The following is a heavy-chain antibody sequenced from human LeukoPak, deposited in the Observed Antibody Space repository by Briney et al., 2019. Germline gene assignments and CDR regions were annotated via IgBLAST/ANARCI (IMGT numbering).Heavy chain of an antibody. CDR1: GFTFSSYE. V-gene: IGHV3-48*03. CDR3: ASFVLLWFGEPRNGMDV. D-gene: IGHD3-10*01. Sequence: GGSLRLSCAASGFTFSSYEMNWVRQAPGKGLEWVSYISSSGSTIYYADSVKGRFTISRDNAKNSLYLQMNSLRAEDTAVYYCASFVLLWFGEPRNGMDVWGKGTTVTISS. J-gene: IGHJ6*04. CDR2: ISSSGSTI.